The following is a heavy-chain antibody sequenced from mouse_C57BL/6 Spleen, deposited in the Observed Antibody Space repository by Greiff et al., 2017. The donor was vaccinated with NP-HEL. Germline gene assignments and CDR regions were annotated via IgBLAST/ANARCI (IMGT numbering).Heavy chain of an antibody. CDR1: GYTFTDYN. CDR3: ARKEDKIDNGYYVEYAMDY. Sequence: EVQLQQSGPELVKPGASVKIPCKASGYTFTDYNMDWVKQSHGKSLEWIGDINPNNGGTIYNQKFKGKATLTVDKSSSTAYMELRSLTSEDTAVYYCARKEDKIDNGYYVEYAMDYWGQGTSVTVSS. V-gene: IGHV1-18*01. J-gene: IGHJ4*01. D-gene: IGHD2-3*01. CDR2: INPNNGGT.